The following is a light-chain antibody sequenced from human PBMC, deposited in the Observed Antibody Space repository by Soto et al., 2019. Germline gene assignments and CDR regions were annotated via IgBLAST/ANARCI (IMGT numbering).Light chain of an antibody. V-gene: IGLV2-14*01. J-gene: IGLJ2*01. Sequence: QSALTQPPSASGSPGQSVAISCTGTSSDVGGYNYVSWYQQHPGKAPKLIIYEVTTRASGVSNRFSGSKSGNTASLTISGLQTDDEADYYCSSYTSSSTLVLFGGGTKVTVL. CDR2: EVT. CDR3: SSYTSSSTLVL. CDR1: SSDVGGYNY.